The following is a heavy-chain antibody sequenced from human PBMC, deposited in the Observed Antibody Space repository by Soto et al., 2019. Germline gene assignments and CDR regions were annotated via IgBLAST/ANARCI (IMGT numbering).Heavy chain of an antibody. CDR1: GFTISKYD. CDR3: ASLSYGGNEFVGY. CDR2: ISFDGSRE. D-gene: IGHD4-17*01. Sequence: QVQLVESGGGVVQPGRSLRLSCAASGFTISKYDLHWVRQAPGKGLEWVSAISFDGSREYYADSLKGRFTISRDNSKNTMYLQMSSLRAEDTALYHCASLSYGGNEFVGYWGQGTLVTVSS. V-gene: IGHV3-30-3*01. J-gene: IGHJ4*02.